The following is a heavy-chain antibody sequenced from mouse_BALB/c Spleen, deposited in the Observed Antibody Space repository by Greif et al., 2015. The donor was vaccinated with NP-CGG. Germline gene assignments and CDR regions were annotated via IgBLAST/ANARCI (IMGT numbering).Heavy chain of an antibody. Sequence: QVQLKHSGPELVKPGASVKTSCKASGYTFTDYYINWVKQKPGQGLEWIGWIYPGSGNTKYNEKFKGKATLTVDTSSSTAYMQLSSLTSEDTAVYFCARRTGTEAMDYWGQGTSVTVSS. CDR1: GYTFTDYY. D-gene: IGHD4-1*01. V-gene: IGHV1-84*02. CDR3: ARRTGTEAMDY. J-gene: IGHJ4*01. CDR2: IYPGSGNT.